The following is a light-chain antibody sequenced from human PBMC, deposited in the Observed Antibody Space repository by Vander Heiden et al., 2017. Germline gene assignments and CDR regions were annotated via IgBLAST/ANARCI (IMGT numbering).Light chain of an antibody. Sequence: DIVLTPPPATLSWSPGDRATLSCRASRSISSGFLAWYQHKPGQATRLLISGANRRTTGIPDRFSGSGSGTDFTPTISRLEPEDSAVYCCEQYDTSARTFGQGTKVEIK. V-gene: IGKV3-20*01. CDR3: EQYDTSART. J-gene: IGKJ1*01. CDR2: GAN. CDR1: RSISSGF.